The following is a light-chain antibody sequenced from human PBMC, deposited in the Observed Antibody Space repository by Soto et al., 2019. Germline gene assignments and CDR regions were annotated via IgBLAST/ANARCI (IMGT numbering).Light chain of an antibody. V-gene: IGKV3-20*01. CDR2: SAS. J-gene: IGKJ3*01. Sequence: IVLTQSPGTLSLSPGERGTLSCRARQSVSSSYLAWFQQRPGQAPRLLIYSASSRATGIPDRFSGSGSGRDFPLTSSRLEPEDSAVYYCQQFGDSQFTFGPGTKVDIK. CDR1: QSVSSSY. CDR3: QQFGDSQFT.